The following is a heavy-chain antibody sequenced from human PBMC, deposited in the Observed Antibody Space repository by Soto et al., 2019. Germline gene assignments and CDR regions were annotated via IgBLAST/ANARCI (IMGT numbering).Heavy chain of an antibody. Sequence: EVQLVESGGGLVQPGGSLRLSCAASGFTFTSYWMHWVRQAPGKGLVWVSRINPYGSTTNYADSVKGQFTICRDNAKNTMYLQMNSLRAEDTAVYYCARGAGSAYYVDSWGQGTLVTVSS. CDR3: ARGAGSAYYVDS. D-gene: IGHD3-22*01. CDR1: GFTFTSYW. V-gene: IGHV3-74*01. J-gene: IGHJ4*02. CDR2: INPYGSTT.